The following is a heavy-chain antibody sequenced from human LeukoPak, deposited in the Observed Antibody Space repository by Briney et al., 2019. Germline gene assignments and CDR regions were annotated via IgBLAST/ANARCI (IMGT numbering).Heavy chain of an antibody. Sequence: PGGSLRLSCAASGFTFSSYAMSWVRQAPGKGLEWVSTISGGADSTYYADSVKGRFTISRGNSKNTLYLQMNSLRAEDTAVYYCAKVHRKLRFLQTDAFDIWGQGTMVTVSS. J-gene: IGHJ3*02. CDR2: ISGGADST. CDR3: AKVHRKLRFLQTDAFDI. V-gene: IGHV3-23*01. D-gene: IGHD3-3*01. CDR1: GFTFSSYA.